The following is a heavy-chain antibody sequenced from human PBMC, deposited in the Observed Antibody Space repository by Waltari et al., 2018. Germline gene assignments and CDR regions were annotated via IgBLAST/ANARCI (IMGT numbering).Heavy chain of an antibody. D-gene: IGHD3-10*01. J-gene: IGHJ4*02. CDR1: GFTFSSYT. CDR2: ITSGGRT. Sequence: EDQLLQSGGGLVQPGGSLRLSCAASGFTFSSYTMDWVRQAPGKGLEGVSAITSGGRTYYADSGRGRFTVSRDNSKSTLYLEMNSLRAEDTAVYYCAKERGASRIYFLDYWGQGSLVTVSS. V-gene: IGHV3-23*01. CDR3: AKERGASRIYFLDY.